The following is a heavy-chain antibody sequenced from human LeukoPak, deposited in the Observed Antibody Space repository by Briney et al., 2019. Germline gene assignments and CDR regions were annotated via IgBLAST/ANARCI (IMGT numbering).Heavy chain of an antibody. D-gene: IGHD3-22*01. V-gene: IGHV4-34*01. CDR1: GGSFSGYY. CDR3: ARRMIVVVQALNWFDP. CDR2: INHSGST. Sequence: PSETLSLTCAVYGGSFSGYYWSWIRQPPGKGLEWIGEINHSGSTNYNPSLKSRVTISVDTSKNQFSLKLSSVTAADTAVYYCARRMIVVVQALNWFDPWGQGTLVTVSS. J-gene: IGHJ5*02.